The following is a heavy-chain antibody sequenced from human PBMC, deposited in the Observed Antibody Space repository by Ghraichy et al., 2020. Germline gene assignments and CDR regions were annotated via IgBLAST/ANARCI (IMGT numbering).Heavy chain of an antibody. CDR1: GGSISNNNYY. D-gene: IGHD1-7*01. CDR3: ARQGSELYYFDY. Sequence: SETLSLTCTVSGGSISNNNYYWGWIRQPPGKGLEWIGSIYYSGSTYYNPSLKSRVTISVDTSKNQFSLKLRSVTAADTAVYYCARQGSELYYFDYWGQGTLVTVSS. CDR2: IYYSGST. V-gene: IGHV4-39*01. J-gene: IGHJ4*02.